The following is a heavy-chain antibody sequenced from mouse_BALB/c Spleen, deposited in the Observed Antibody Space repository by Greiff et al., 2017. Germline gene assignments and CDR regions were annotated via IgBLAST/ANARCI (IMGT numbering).Heavy chain of an antibody. J-gene: IGHJ3*01. CDR3: ARRGKLYYGSTWFAY. CDR1: GYTFTSYT. CDR2: INPSSGYT. D-gene: IGHD1-1*01. Sequence: VQLQQSAAELARPGASVKMSCKASGYTFTSYTMHWVKQRPGQGLEWIGYINPSSGYTEYNQKFKDKTTLTADKSSSTAYMQLSSLTSEDSAVYYCARRGKLYYGSTWFAYWGQGTLVTVSA. V-gene: IGHV1-4*02.